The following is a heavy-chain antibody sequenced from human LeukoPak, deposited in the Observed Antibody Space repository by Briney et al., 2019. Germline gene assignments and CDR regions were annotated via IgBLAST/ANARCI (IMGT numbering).Heavy chain of an antibody. J-gene: IGHJ4*02. CDR3: GRLFRSGSYYTSLDY. D-gene: IGHD3-10*01. CDR1: GGSISSYY. V-gene: IGHV4-4*07. CDR2: IYTSGST. Sequence: SETLSLTCTVSGGSISSYYWSWIRQPAGKGLEWIGRIYTSGSTTYNSSLKSRVTMSVDTSKNQFSLKLRSVTAADTAVYYCGRLFRSGSYYTSLDYWGQGTLVTVSS.